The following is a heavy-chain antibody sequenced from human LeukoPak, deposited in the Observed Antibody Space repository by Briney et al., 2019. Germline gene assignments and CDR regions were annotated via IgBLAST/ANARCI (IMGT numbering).Heavy chain of an antibody. CDR2: INHSGST. D-gene: IGHD6-19*01. J-gene: IGHJ4*02. CDR3: ASPLSGWYDY. V-gene: IGHV4-34*01. Sequence: PSETLSLTCAVYGGSFSGYYWSWIRQPPGKGLEWIGEINHSGSTNYNPSLKSRVTISVDTSKNQFSLKLSSVTAADTAVYYCASPLSGWYDYWGQGTLVTVSS. CDR1: GGSFSGYY.